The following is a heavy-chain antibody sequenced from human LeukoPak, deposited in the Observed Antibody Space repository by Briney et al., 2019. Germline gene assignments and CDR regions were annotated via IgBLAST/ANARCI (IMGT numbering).Heavy chain of an antibody. V-gene: IGHV1-18*01. CDR3: AREYGSGSYYNGYFDY. D-gene: IGHD3-10*01. J-gene: IGHJ4*02. CDR2: ISAYNGNT. Sequence: ASVKVSCKASGYTFTAYYMHWVRQAPGQGLEWMGWISAYNGNTNYAQKLQGRVTMTTDTSTSTAYMELRSLRSDDTAVYYCAREYGSGSYYNGYFDYWGQGTLVTVSS. CDR1: GYTFTAYY.